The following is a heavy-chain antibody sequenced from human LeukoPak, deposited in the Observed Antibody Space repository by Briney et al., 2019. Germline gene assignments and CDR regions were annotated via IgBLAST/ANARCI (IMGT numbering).Heavy chain of an antibody. D-gene: IGHD3-3*01. V-gene: IGHV1-18*01. CDR1: GYTFTSYG. J-gene: IGHJ4*02. Sequence: ASVKVSCKASGYTFTSYGISWVRQAPGQGLEWTGWISAYNGNTNYAQKFQGRVTMTRDTSISTAYMELSRLRSDDTAVYYCARGITVFGVVIFDYWGQGTLVTVSS. CDR2: ISAYNGNT. CDR3: ARGITVFGVVIFDY.